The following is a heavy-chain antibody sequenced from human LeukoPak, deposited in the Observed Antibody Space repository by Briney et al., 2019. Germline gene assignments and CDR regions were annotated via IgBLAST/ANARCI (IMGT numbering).Heavy chain of an antibody. CDR2: ISYDGSNK. CDR3: ARVTSNYYDSSGYYY. J-gene: IGHJ4*02. CDR1: GFTFSSYA. V-gene: IGHV3-30-3*01. D-gene: IGHD3-22*01. Sequence: PGRSLRVSCAASGFTFSSYAMHWVRQAPGKGLEWVAVISYDGSNKYYADSVKGRFTISRDNSKNTLYLQMNSLRAEDTAVYYCARVTSNYYDSSGYYYWGQGTLVTVSS.